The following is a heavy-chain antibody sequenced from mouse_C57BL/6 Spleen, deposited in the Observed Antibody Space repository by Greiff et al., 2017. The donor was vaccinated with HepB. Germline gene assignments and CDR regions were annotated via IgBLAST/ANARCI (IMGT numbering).Heavy chain of an antibody. CDR3: ARLSYDGHYFDY. J-gene: IGHJ2*01. V-gene: IGHV2-6*03. CDR1: GFSLTSYG. D-gene: IGHD2-12*01. Sequence: QVQLQQSGPGLVAPSQRLSITCTVSGFSLTSYGVHWVRQPPGKGLEWLVVIWSDGSTIYNSALKSRLIIGKDNSKSQVFLKMNSLHADDTAMYYCARLSYDGHYFDYWGQGTTLTVSS. CDR2: IWSDGST.